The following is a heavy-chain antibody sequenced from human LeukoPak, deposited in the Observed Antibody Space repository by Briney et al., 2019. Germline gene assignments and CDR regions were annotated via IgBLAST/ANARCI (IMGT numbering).Heavy chain of an antibody. CDR3: AMYYYDSSGYYLDY. D-gene: IGHD3-22*01. CDR2: IIPIFGTA. J-gene: IGHJ4*02. V-gene: IGHV1-69*05. CDR1: GGTFSSYA. Sequence: SVKVSCKASGGTFSSYAISWVRQAPGQGLEWMGGIIPIFGTANYAQKLQGRVTMTTDTSTSTAYMELRSLRSDDTAVYYCAMYYYDSSGYYLDYWGQGTLVTVSS.